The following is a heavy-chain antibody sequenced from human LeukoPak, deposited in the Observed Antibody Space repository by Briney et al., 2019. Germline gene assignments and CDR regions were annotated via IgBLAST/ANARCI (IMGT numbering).Heavy chain of an antibody. D-gene: IGHD2-2*01. CDR3: ARVGVVVPAAPKDAFDI. CDR2: IWSDGSNK. Sequence: GRSLRLSCAASGFTFSSYVMHWVRQAPGKGLEWVAVIWSDGSNKYYADSVKGRFTTSRDNSKNTLYLQMNSLRAEDTAVYYCARVGVVVPAAPKDAFDIWGQGTMVPVSS. CDR1: GFTFSSYV. V-gene: IGHV3-33*01. J-gene: IGHJ3*02.